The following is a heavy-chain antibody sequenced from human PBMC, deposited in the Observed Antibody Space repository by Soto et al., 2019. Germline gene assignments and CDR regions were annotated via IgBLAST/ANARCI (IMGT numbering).Heavy chain of an antibody. D-gene: IGHD6-19*01. CDR1: GGTFSSYA. J-gene: IGHJ4*02. CDR3: ARKGPYSSGWFDY. CDR2: IIPILGTA. V-gene: IGHV1-69*10. Sequence: SVKVSCKASGGTFSSYAISWVRQAPGQGLEWMGGIIPILGTANSAQKFQGRVTITADKSTSTAYMELSSLRSEDTAVYYCARKGPYSSGWFDYWGQGTLVTVSS.